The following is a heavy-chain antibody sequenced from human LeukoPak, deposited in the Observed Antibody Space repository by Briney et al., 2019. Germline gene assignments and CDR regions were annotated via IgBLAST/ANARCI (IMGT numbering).Heavy chain of an antibody. D-gene: IGHD6-13*01. CDR3: ARGGIAAAGYYFDY. CDR1: GGTFSSYA. Sequence: ASVKVSCKASGGTFSSYAISWVRQAPGQGLEWMGGIIPIFGTANYAQKFQGRVTITADEFTSTAYMELSSLRSEDTAVYYCARGGIAAAGYYFDYWGQGTLVTVSS. V-gene: IGHV1-69*13. J-gene: IGHJ4*02. CDR2: IIPIFGTA.